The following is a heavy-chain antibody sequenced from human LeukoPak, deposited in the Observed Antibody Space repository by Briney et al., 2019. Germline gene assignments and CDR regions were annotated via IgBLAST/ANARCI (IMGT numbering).Heavy chain of an antibody. Sequence: GGSLRLSCAASGFTFSSYWMHWVRQAPGKGLVWVSRINSDGSSTSYADSVKGRFTISRDNAKNTLYLQMNGLRAEDTAVYYCARDKRYSYGLDYGMDVWGQGTTVTVSS. CDR1: GFTFSSYW. V-gene: IGHV3-74*01. CDR2: INSDGSST. J-gene: IGHJ6*02. D-gene: IGHD5-18*01. CDR3: ARDKRYSYGLDYGMDV.